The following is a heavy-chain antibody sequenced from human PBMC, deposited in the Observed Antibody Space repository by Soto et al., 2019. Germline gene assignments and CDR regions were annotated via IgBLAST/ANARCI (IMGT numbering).Heavy chain of an antibody. Sequence: EVQLVESGGGLVQPGGSLRLSCAASGFTFSSFAMSWVRQAPGKGLEWVSGISGSGGSTYYADSVEGRFTISRDNSKNTLYLQMNSLRGEDTAVYYCAKDRKSGSGWYWDYWGQGTLVTVSS. CDR3: AKDRKSGSGWYWDY. V-gene: IGHV3-23*04. D-gene: IGHD6-19*01. CDR2: ISGSGGST. J-gene: IGHJ4*02. CDR1: GFTFSSFA.